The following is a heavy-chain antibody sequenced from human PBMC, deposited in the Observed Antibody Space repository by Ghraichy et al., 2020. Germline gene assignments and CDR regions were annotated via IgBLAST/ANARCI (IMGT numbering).Heavy chain of an antibody. Sequence: SETLSLTCAVSGGSISSSNWWSWVRQPPGKGLEWIGEIYHSGSTNYNPSLKSRVTISVDKSKNQFSLKLSSVTAADTAVYYCARHRLQPTTPYYYYYYGMDVWGQGTTVTVSS. V-gene: IGHV4-4*02. CDR1: GGSISSSNW. J-gene: IGHJ6*02. D-gene: IGHD4-11*01. CDR2: IYHSGST. CDR3: ARHRLQPTTPYYYYYYGMDV.